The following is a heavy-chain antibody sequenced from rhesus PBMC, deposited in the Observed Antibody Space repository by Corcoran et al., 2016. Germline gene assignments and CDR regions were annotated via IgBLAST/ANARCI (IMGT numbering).Heavy chain of an antibody. CDR1: GFSPSTSGMR. D-gene: IGHD5-12*01. CDR2: IDWDDDK. CDR3: ARRDSYRGFDY. J-gene: IGHJ4*01. V-gene: IGHV2S2*01. Sequence: QVTLTESGPALVKPTQTLTLTCTFSGFSPSTSGMRVRWIRQPPGKALDWLARIDWDDDKYYNTALKNRLTISKDTSKNHVVLTMTNMDPEDTATYYCARRDSYRGFDYWGQGVLVTVSS.